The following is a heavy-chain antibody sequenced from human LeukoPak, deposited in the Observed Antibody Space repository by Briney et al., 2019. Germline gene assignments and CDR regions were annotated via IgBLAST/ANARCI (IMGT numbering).Heavy chain of an antibody. CDR2: IKEDGSET. Sequence: PGGSLRLSGAASGFIFKKYWMNWVRQVPGKGLECLANIKEDGSETYYADSVKGRFTISRDNPKNLLFLQINSLRAEDTAVYYCARETPRRGETRDGYRWGQGTVVTVSS. V-gene: IGHV3-7*01. D-gene: IGHD5-24*01. CDR3: ARETPRRGETRDGYR. CDR1: GFIFKKYW. J-gene: IGHJ4*02.